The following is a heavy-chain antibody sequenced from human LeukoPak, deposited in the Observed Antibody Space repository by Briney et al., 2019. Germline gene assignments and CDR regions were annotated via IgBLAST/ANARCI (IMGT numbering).Heavy chain of an antibody. J-gene: IGHJ4*02. CDR2: IYTSGST. D-gene: IGHD4-23*01. Sequence: SETLSLTCTVSGGSINSNYWSWIRQPAGKGLEWIGRIYTSGSTNYNPSLKSRVTMSVDTSKNQFSLKLSSVTAADTAVYYCARGSDYGGNSLDYWGQGTLVTVSS. V-gene: IGHV4-4*07. CDR1: GGSINSNY. CDR3: ARGSDYGGNSLDY.